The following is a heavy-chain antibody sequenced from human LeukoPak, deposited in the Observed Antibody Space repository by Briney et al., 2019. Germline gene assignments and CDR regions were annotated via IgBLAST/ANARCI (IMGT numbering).Heavy chain of an antibody. CDR3: ARHRLRVAYCGGDCNWFAP. CDR1: GASISSPVYY. V-gene: IGHV4-39*01. Sequence: SETLSLTCSVSGASISSPVYYWGWIRQTPGKGLEWLGSVYYTGHTYHNPSLKSRVTMSVDTSKNQFSLKLSSVTAADTAVYYCARHRLRVAYCGGDCNWFAPWGQGTLVTVSS. J-gene: IGHJ5*02. D-gene: IGHD2-21*02. CDR2: VYYTGHT.